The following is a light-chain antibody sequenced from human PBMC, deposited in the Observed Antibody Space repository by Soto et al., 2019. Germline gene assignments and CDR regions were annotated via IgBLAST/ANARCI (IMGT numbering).Light chain of an antibody. J-gene: IGKJ1*01. CDR1: QSVSSN. V-gene: IGKV3-15*01. Sequence: EIMMTQSPATLSASPGERATLSCRSSQSVSSNLAWYQQKPGQAPRLLIYAVSTRATGIPAMFSGSGSGTEFTLTISSLQSEDFAVYYCQQYNKWPLTFGQGTKVEIK. CDR3: QQYNKWPLT. CDR2: AVS.